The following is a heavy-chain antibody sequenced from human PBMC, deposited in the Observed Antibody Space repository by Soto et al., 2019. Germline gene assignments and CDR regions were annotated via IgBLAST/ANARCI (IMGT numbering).Heavy chain of an antibody. Sequence: GGSLRLSXAASGFTFSSYAMHWVRQAPGKGLEWVAVISYDGSNKYYADSVKGRFTISRDNSKNTLYLQMNSLRAEDTAVYYCARDRYCSSTSCPMDVWGQGTTVTVSS. CDR1: GFTFSSYA. V-gene: IGHV3-30-3*01. CDR2: ISYDGSNK. J-gene: IGHJ6*02. CDR3: ARDRYCSSTSCPMDV. D-gene: IGHD2-2*01.